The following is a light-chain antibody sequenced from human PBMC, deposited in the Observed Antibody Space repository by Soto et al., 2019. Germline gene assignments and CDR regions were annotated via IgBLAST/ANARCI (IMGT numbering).Light chain of an antibody. Sequence: QSALTQPASVSGSPGQSVTISCTGTSSDVGGYDYVSWYQQHPGTAPKLILYEVNNRPSGVSNRFSGSKSGNTASLIISGPQTEDEANYYCSAYTTSNTLIFGTGTSSPS. CDR1: SSDVGGYDY. CDR2: EVN. CDR3: SAYTTSNTLI. J-gene: IGLJ1*01. V-gene: IGLV2-14*01.